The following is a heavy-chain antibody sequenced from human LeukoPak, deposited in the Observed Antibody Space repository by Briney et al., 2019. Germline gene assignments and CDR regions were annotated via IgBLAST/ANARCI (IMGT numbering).Heavy chain of an antibody. Sequence: GGSLRPSCAASGFTFSSYGMHWVRQAPGKGLEWVAFIRYDGSNKYYADSVKGRFTISRDNSKNTLYLQMNSLRAEDTAVYYCAKMAGTDQNYFDYWGQGTLVTVSS. V-gene: IGHV3-30*02. CDR3: AKMAGTDQNYFDY. CDR1: GFTFSSYG. CDR2: IRYDGSNK. J-gene: IGHJ4*02. D-gene: IGHD1-1*01.